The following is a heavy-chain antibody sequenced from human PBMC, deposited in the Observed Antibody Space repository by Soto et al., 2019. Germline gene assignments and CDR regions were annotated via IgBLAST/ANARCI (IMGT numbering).Heavy chain of an antibody. CDR3: ARDRYCSTTSCNDYYGMDV. Sequence: GGSLRLSCAAFEFTFSGYLMSWVRQSPGKGLEWVANINQDGSEKYYVDSVKGRFTISRDNAKNSLYLQMNSLRAEDTAVYYCARDRYCSTTSCNDYYGMDVWGQGTTVTVSS. J-gene: IGHJ6*02. CDR2: INQDGSEK. V-gene: IGHV3-7*01. CDR1: EFTFSGYL. D-gene: IGHD2-2*01.